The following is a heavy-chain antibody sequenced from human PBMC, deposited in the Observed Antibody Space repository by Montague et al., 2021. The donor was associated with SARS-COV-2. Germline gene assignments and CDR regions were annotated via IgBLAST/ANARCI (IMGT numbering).Heavy chain of an antibody. J-gene: IGHJ6*02. CDR3: TRDRGIAAADNYYYGMDV. CDR1: GDSIRSYH. V-gene: IGHV4-59*13. D-gene: IGHD6-13*01. Sequence: SETLSLTCTVSGDSIRSYHWTWIRQPPGKGLEWIGRISDSGRTIYNHSLKSRVTISVDTSKNQFFLNLRSMVAADTAIYYCTRDRGIAAADNYYYGMDVWGPGTTVTVSS. CDR2: ISDSGRT.